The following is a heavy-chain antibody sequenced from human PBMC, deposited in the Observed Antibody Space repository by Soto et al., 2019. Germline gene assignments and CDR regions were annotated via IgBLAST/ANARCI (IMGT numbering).Heavy chain of an antibody. J-gene: IGHJ4*02. D-gene: IGHD6-19*01. CDR3: ARGLALAGNY. Sequence: GGSLRRSCAASGFTFSSYAMNWVRQAQEKGLEWVSSISSTSSYTHYSDSVRGRFTISRDNANNSLFLQMNSLRAEDTATYYCARGLALAGNYWGQGVLVTVSS. CDR2: ISSTSSYT. CDR1: GFTFSSYA. V-gene: IGHV3-21*01.